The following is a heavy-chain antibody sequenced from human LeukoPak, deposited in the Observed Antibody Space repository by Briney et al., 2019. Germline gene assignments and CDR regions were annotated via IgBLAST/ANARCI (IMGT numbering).Heavy chain of an antibody. D-gene: IGHD4-23*01. Sequence: SETLSITCTVSGGSISSYYWSWIRQPPGKGLEWIGYIYYSGSTNYNPSLKSRVTISVDTSKNQFSLKLSSVTAADTAVYYCARVRGTTVATWAFDIWGQGTMVTVSS. CDR2: IYYSGST. CDR1: GGSISSYY. CDR3: ARVRGTTVATWAFDI. J-gene: IGHJ3*02. V-gene: IGHV4-59*01.